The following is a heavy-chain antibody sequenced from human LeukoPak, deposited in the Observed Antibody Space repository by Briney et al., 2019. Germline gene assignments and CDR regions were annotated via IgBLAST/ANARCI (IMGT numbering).Heavy chain of an antibody. CDR1: GFTFRRHP. J-gene: IGHJ6*03. CDR3: ARHGSSLNYYHTYMDD. CDR2: VSQDGRNN. Sequence: GGSLRLSCAASGFTFRRHPIHWVRQTPGKGLEWVAGVSQDGRNNYYSDSVKGRFTISRDNANNALSLQMNSLRVEDTAVFYCARHGSSLNYYHTYMDDWGNGTTVIVSS. D-gene: IGHD6-6*01. V-gene: IGHV3-30*04.